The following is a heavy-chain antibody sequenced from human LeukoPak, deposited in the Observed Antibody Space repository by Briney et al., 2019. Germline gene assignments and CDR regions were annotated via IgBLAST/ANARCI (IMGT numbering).Heavy chain of an antibody. Sequence: SETLSLTCTVSGGSISSGSYCWSWIRQPAGKGLEWIGRIYTSGSTNYNPSLKSRVTISVDTSKNQFSLKLSSVTAADTAVYYCARGGGYDFWSGYYVLDYWGQGTLVTVSS. D-gene: IGHD3-3*01. CDR2: IYTSGST. J-gene: IGHJ4*02. V-gene: IGHV4-61*02. CDR3: ARGGGYDFWSGYYVLDY. CDR1: GGSISSGSYC.